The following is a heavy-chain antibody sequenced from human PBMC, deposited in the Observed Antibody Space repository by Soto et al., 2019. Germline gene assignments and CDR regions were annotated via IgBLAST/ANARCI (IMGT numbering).Heavy chain of an antibody. CDR3: AKTLGYCSSTSCPMGYYYYYYGMDV. J-gene: IGHJ6*02. Sequence: GGSLRLSCAASGFTFSSYAMSWVRQAPGKGLEWVSAISGSGGSTYYADSVKGRYTISRDNSKNTLYLQMNSLRAEDTAVYYCAKTLGYCSSTSCPMGYYYYYYGMDVWGQGTTVTVSS. CDR2: ISGSGGST. D-gene: IGHD2-2*01. V-gene: IGHV3-23*01. CDR1: GFTFSSYA.